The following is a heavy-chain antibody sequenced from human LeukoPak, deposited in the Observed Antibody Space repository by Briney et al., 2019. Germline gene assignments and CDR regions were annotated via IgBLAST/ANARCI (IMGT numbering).Heavy chain of an antibody. CDR3: ARDRGTSSRL. D-gene: IGHD2-2*01. Sequence: SETLSLTCTVSGGSISSSSYYWGWIRQPPGKGLEWIGSIYHSGSTYYNPSLKSRVTISVDTSKNQFSLKLSSVTAADTAVYYCARDRGTSSRLWGQGTLVTVSS. V-gene: IGHV4-39*07. CDR1: GGSISSSSYY. J-gene: IGHJ4*02. CDR2: IYHSGST.